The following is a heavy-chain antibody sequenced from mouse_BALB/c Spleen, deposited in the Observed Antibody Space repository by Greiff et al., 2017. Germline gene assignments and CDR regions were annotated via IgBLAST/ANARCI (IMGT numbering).Heavy chain of an antibody. CDR3: ARIPYGNYGAY. CDR2: IWSGGST. J-gene: IGHJ3*01. CDR1: GFSLTSYG. V-gene: IGHV2-2*02. Sequence: QVQLQQSGPGLVQPSQSLSITCTVSGFSLTSYGVHWVRQSPGKGLEWLGVIWSGGSTDYNAAFISRLSISKDNSKSQVFFKMNSLQANDTAIYYCARIPYGNYGAYWGQGTLVTVSA. D-gene: IGHD2-10*02.